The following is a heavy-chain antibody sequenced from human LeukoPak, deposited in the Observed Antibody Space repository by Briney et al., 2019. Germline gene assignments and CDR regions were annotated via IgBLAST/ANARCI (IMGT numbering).Heavy chain of an antibody. V-gene: IGHV4-59*01. Sequence: PSETLSLTCTVSGGSISSYYWSWIRQPPGKGLEWIGYIFYSGITNYNPSLKSRVTISIATSKNQFSLKLSSVTAADTAVYYCARGAYYYDSSGYNWYFDLWGRGTQVTVSS. CDR1: GGSISSYY. CDR2: IFYSGIT. CDR3: ARGAYYYDSSGYNWYFDL. J-gene: IGHJ2*01. D-gene: IGHD3-22*01.